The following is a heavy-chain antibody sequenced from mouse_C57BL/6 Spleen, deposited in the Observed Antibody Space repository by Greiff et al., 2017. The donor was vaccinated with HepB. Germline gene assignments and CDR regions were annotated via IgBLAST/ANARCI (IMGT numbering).Heavy chain of an antibody. CDR2: INPYNGGT. CDR1: GYTFTDYY. V-gene: IGHV1-19*01. J-gene: IGHJ3*01. Sequence: VQLQQSGPVLVKPGASVKMSCKASGYTFTDYYMNWVKQSHGKSLEWIGVINPYNGGTSYNQKFKGKATLTVDKSSSTAYMELNSLTSEDSAVYYCARGYEAWFAYWGQGTLVTVSA. CDR3: ARGYEAWFAY. D-gene: IGHD2-3*01.